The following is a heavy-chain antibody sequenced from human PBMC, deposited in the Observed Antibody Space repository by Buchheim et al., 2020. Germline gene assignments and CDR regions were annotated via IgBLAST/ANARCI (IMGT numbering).Heavy chain of an antibody. J-gene: IGHJ4*02. Sequence: EVQLVESGGGLVQPGGSLRLSCSASGFTFSRYDMHWVLQVTGKGLEWVSAIGTAGDTYYPGSAKGRITISRENATNSLYLQMNSLRAGDAAVYYCARGIGGVVDYWGQGTL. V-gene: IGHV3-13*01. D-gene: IGHD2-15*01. CDR3: ARGIGGVVDY. CDR1: GFTFSRYD. CDR2: IGTAGDT.